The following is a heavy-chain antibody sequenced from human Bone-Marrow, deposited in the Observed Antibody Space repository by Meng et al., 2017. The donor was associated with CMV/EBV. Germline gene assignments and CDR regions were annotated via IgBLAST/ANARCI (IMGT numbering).Heavy chain of an antibody. CDR3: AKVDRGPAAPRNDAFDI. D-gene: IGHD2-2*01. Sequence: GKSLKISCAASGFTFSMYSMNWVRQAPGKELEWVSYISSSSTYIYYADSVKGRFTISRDNAEKSLYLQMNSLTAEDTAMYYCAKVDRGPAAPRNDAFDIWGQGTMVTVSS. CDR1: GFTFSMYS. V-gene: IGHV3-21*01. CDR2: ISSSSTYI. J-gene: IGHJ3*02.